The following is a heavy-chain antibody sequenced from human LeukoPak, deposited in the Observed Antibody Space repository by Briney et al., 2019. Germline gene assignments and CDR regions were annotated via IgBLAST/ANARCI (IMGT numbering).Heavy chain of an antibody. V-gene: IGHV4-59*01. J-gene: IGHJ4*02. CDR2: IYYSGST. CDR1: GGSISSYY. Sequence: PSETLSLTCTVSGGSISSYYWSWIRQPPGKGLEWIGYIYYSGSTNYNPSLKSRVTISVDTSKNQFSLKLSSVTAADTAVYYCAREDYYGSGSYNWGQGTLVTVSS. CDR3: AREDYYGSGSYN. D-gene: IGHD3-10*01.